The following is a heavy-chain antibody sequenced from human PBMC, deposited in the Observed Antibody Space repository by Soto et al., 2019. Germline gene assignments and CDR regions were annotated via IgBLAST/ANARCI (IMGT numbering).Heavy chain of an antibody. D-gene: IGHD5-12*01. J-gene: IGHJ4*02. Sequence: GGSLRLSCAASGFTFSSYAMSWVRQAPGKGLEWVSAISGSGGSTYYADSVKGRFTISRDNSKNTLYLQMNSLRAEDTAVYYCAKDVRSKLNDGGGYDRKEGPVSDYWGQGTLVTVSS. CDR1: GFTFSSYA. V-gene: IGHV3-23*01. CDR3: AKDVRSKLNDGGGYDRKEGPVSDY. CDR2: ISGSGGST.